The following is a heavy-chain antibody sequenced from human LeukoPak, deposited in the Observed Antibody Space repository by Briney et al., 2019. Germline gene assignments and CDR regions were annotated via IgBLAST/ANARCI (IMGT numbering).Heavy chain of an antibody. V-gene: IGHV3-7*01. D-gene: IGHD3-3*01. CDR2: IKQDGSEK. CDR3: ARVMRTIFGVVTFDY. J-gene: IGHJ4*02. CDR1: GFTFSSYW. Sequence: PGGSLRLSCAASGFTFSSYWMSWVRQAPGEGLEWVANIKQDGSEKYYVDSVKGRFTISRDNAKNSLYLQMNSLRAEDTAVYYCARVMRTIFGVVTFDYWGQGTLVTVSS.